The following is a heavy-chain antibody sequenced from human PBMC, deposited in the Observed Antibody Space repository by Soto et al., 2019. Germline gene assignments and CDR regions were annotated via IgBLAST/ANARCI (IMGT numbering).Heavy chain of an antibody. Sequence: GGSLRLSCAASGFTFSSYGMHWVRQAPGKGLEWVAVIWYDGSNKYYADSVKGRFTISRDNSKNTLYLQMNSLRAEDTAVYYCARDARNHSSGWYMLGNYYYYGMDVWGQGTTVTVSS. CDR1: GFTFSSYG. CDR2: IWYDGSNK. V-gene: IGHV3-33*01. CDR3: ARDARNHSSGWYMLGNYYYYGMDV. J-gene: IGHJ6*02. D-gene: IGHD6-19*01.